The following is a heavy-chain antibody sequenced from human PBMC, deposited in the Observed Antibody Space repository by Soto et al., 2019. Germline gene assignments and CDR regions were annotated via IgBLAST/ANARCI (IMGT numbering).Heavy chain of an antibody. J-gene: IGHJ1*01. Sequence: GGSLRLSCAASGFIFSSHWMHWVRQAPGKGLVGVSHIGPDGSNIWEADSVQGRFLISRDNTKNSLYLQMTNLRAEDTAIYYCVSDGDVCSGSDCFRHFKHWGRGTRVTVSS. CDR2: IGPDGSNI. CDR1: GFIFSSHW. CDR3: VSDGDVCSGSDCFRHFKH. V-gene: IGHV3-74*01. D-gene: IGHD5-12*01.